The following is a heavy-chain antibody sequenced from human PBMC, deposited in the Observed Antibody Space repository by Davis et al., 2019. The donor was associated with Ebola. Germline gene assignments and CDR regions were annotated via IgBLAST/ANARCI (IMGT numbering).Heavy chain of an antibody. V-gene: IGHV1-2*04. J-gene: IGHJ6*02. CDR3: ARGGYCSGGSCYSMYYYYYYGMDV. CDR1: GYTFTGYY. CDR2: INPNSGGT. D-gene: IGHD2-15*01. Sequence: ASVKVSCKASGYTFTGYYMHWVRQAPGQGLEWMGWINPNSGGTNYAQKFQGWVTMTRDTSISTAYMELRSLRSDDTAVYYCARGGYCSGGSCYSMYYYYYYGMDVWGQGTTVTVSS.